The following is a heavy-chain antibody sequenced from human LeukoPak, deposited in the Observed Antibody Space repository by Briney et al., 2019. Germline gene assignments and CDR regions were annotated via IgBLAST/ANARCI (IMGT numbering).Heavy chain of an antibody. CDR1: GGSISSSRYY. Sequence: PSETLSLTCTVSGGSISSSRYYWGWIRQPPGKGLEWIGSIYYSGSTYYNPSLKSRVTISVDTSKNQFSLKLSSVTAADTAVYYCARPSEGIYAFDIWDQGTMVTVSS. CDR3: ARPSEGIYAFDI. D-gene: IGHD2-15*01. J-gene: IGHJ3*02. CDR2: IYYSGST. V-gene: IGHV4-39*01.